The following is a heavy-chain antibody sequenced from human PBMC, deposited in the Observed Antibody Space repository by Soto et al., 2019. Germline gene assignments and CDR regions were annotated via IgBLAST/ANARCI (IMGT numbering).Heavy chain of an antibody. CDR3: AREKSNYDFWSGQTGRYYYGMDV. CDR2: ISAYNGNT. J-gene: IGHJ6*02. Sequence: ASVKVSCKASGYTFTSYGISWVRQAPGQGLEWMGWISAYNGNTNYAQKLQGRVTMTTDTSTSTAYMELRSLRSDDTAVYYCAREKSNYDFWSGQTGRYYYGMDVWGQGTTVTVYS. D-gene: IGHD3-3*01. V-gene: IGHV1-18*01. CDR1: GYTFTSYG.